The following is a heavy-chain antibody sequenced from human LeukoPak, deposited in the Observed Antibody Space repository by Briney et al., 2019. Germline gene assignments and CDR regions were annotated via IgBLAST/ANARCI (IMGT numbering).Heavy chain of an antibody. V-gene: IGHV1-69*05. CDR3: AREYTLYRSGWFLDY. J-gene: IGHJ4*02. CDR2: IIPIFGTA. CDR1: GGTFSSYA. Sequence: ASVKVSCKASGGTFSSYAISWVRQAPGQGLEWMGGIIPIFGTANYAQKFQGRVTITTDESTSTAYMELSSLRSEDTAVYYCAREYTLYRSGWFLDYWGQGTVVTVSS. D-gene: IGHD6-19*01.